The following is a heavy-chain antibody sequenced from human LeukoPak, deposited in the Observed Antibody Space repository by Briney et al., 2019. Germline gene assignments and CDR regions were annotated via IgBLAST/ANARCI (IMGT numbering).Heavy chain of an antibody. V-gene: IGHV4-59*01. CDR3: AREEQGDGWNPHFDY. D-gene: IGHD1-1*01. CDR1: GGSISSYY. CDR2: IYYSGST. Sequence: SETLSLTCTVSGGSISSYYWSWIRQPPGKGLEWIGYIYYSGSTNYNPSLKSRVAISVDTSKNQFSLKLSSVTAADTAVYYCAREEQGDGWNPHFDYWGQGTLVTVSS. J-gene: IGHJ4*02.